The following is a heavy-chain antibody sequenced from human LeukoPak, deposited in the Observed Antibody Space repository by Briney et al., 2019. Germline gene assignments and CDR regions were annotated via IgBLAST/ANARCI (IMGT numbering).Heavy chain of an antibody. Sequence: SETLSLTCTVSGDSISNYYWSWIRQPPGKGLEWIGYIYYSGSTKYNPSLKSRVTISLDTSKNQFSLKVSSVTAADTAMYYCARAPFNYYFDYWGQGTLVTVSS. CDR3: ARAPFNYYFDY. CDR2: IYYSGST. V-gene: IGHV4-59*01. CDR1: GDSISNYY. J-gene: IGHJ4*02. D-gene: IGHD1-20*01.